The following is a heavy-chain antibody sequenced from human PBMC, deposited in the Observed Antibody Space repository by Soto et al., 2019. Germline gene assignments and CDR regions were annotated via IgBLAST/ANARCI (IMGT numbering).Heavy chain of an antibody. CDR1: GGSVSSPFYY. D-gene: IGHD3-10*01. CDR3: AGYGSGMNDY. CDR2: ISDTGNS. Sequence: QVQLQESGPGLVKPSETLSLTCRVSGGSVSSPFYYWSWIRPRPGKGLEWIGYISDTGNSSCLPSRRSRVTSSNDTSINQFSLKLNSVTAAGTAGAVGAGYGSGMNDYWGQGALVTVSS. J-gene: IGHJ4*02. V-gene: IGHV4-61*01.